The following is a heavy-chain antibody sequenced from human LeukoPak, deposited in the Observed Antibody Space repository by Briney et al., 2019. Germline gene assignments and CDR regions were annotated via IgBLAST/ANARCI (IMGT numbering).Heavy chain of an antibody. CDR1: GGSIISSTYY. J-gene: IGHJ6*03. V-gene: IGHV4-39*01. Sequence: PSETLSLTCTVSGGSIISSTYYWGWVRQSPGKGLEWIGNIYYSGTTYYNPSLKSRVTISEGTSRNRFSLMLSSVTAADTAIYYCARQVSDYYYHYMDVWGEGTTVIVSS. CDR2: IYYSGTT. CDR3: ARQVSDYYYHYMDV.